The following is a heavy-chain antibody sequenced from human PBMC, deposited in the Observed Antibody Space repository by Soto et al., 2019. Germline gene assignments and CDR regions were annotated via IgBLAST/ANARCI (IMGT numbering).Heavy chain of an antibody. D-gene: IGHD3-16*01. J-gene: IGHJ4*02. CDR2: LSSDGFGT. Sequence: GGSLRLSCAASGVTLSAYWMHWVRQAPGRGLEWVSRLSSDGFGTAYADSVKGRFHISRDNARNTLFLQMNGLRAEDTAVYYCARDLGGPDYWGRGTLVTAPQ. CDR1: GVTLSAYW. CDR3: ARDLGGPDY. V-gene: IGHV3-74*03.